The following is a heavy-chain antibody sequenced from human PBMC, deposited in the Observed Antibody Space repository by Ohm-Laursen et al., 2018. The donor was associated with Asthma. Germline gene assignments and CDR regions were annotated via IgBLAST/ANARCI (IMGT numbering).Heavy chain of an antibody. V-gene: IGHV1-18*04. CDR2: INPYNGNT. CDR3: ARAGVTGIFT. J-gene: IGHJ5*02. Sequence: ASVKASCKASGYTFTSNVINWVRQAPGQGLEWMGWINPYNGNTNYAQKVQGRVTMSTDTSTSPAYMELRKLTSEDTAMYYCARAGVTGIFTWGQGTLVTVSS. CDR1: GYTFTSNV. D-gene: IGHD1-20*01.